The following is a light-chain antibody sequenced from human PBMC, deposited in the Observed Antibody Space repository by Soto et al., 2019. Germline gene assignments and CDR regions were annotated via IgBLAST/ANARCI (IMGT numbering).Light chain of an antibody. V-gene: IGLV2-14*01. CDR1: DSDVGNYNY. CDR2: NGH. J-gene: IGLJ1*01. CDR3: TSFASITTYV. Sequence: QSALTQSASVSGSPGQSITISCTGTDSDVGNYNYVSWYQQHPGEVPKLIIFNGHNRPSGVSNRFSGSKSGNTASLTISGLHAEVEADYYCTSFASITTYVFGTGTKLTVL.